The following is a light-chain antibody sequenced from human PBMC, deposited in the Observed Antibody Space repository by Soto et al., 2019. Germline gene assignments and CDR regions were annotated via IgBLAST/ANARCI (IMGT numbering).Light chain of an antibody. CDR3: QQYNNWWT. CDR2: AAY. CDR1: ETVRSN. J-gene: IGKJ1*01. V-gene: IGKV3D-15*01. Sequence: RVMTQSPDTLSVSPGERATLSCRASETVRSNLDWYQQKPGQAPRLLIYAAYTRATGIPARFIGNGSGTECTLTISSLQSEDFAVYDYQQYNNWWTFGKGHKVEIK.